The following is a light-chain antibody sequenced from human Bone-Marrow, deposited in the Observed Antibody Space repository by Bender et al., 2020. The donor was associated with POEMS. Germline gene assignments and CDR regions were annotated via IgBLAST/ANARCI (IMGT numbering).Light chain of an antibody. CDR2: SSH. V-gene: IGLV1-44*01. Sequence: QSVLTQPPSASGTPGQRVTISCSGGSSNIGAHAVNWYQHLPGTAPKLLIYSSHRRPSEVPDRFSGSRSGTSASLAISGLQSEDEADYYCCSSAGSIRVFGGGTKLTVL. CDR1: SSNIGAHA. CDR3: CSSAGSIRV. J-gene: IGLJ2*01.